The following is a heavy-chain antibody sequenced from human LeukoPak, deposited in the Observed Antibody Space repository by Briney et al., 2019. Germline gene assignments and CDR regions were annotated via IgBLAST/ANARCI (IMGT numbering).Heavy chain of an antibody. Sequence: GGSLILSCAASGFPFSSYSMNWGRPAPGKGLEWGSSISSSSSYIYYADSVKGRFTISRDNAKNSLYLQMNSLRAEDTAVYYCTPIVVVMKGSKPLDYWGQGTLVTVSS. CDR2: ISSSSSYI. CDR1: GFPFSSYS. J-gene: IGHJ4*02. D-gene: IGHD3-22*01. CDR3: TPIVVVMKGSKPLDY. V-gene: IGHV3-21*01.